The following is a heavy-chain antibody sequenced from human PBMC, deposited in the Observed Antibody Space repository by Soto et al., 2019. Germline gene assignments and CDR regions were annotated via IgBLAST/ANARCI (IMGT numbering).Heavy chain of an antibody. CDR3: ARDRFTAVAGTTGY. V-gene: IGHV3-30*03. J-gene: IGHJ4*02. CDR2: ISYDGRNK. CDR1: GFTFSSYG. Sequence: QVQRVESGGGVVQPGRSLRLSCAASGFTFSSYGMHWVRQAPGKGLEWVAVISYDGRNKYYADSVKGRFTISRDNSKNTLNLQMNSLRAEDTAVYYCARDRFTAVAGTTGYWGQGTLVTVSS. D-gene: IGHD6-19*01.